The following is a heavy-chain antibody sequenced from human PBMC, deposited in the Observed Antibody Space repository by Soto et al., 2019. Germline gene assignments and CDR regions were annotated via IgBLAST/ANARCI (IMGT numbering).Heavy chain of an antibody. J-gene: IGHJ3*01. CDR2: VYLSGAT. CDR3: ASGSSSYNGAFHV. Sequence: HLQLRESGPGLVKPSETLSLTCNVSGGSITEFPNSWVWVRQPPGKGLEWIATVYLSGATYYNPSLKSRITTSVEASTNQFSLRLASVTAADTAVFFCASGSSSYNGAFHVWGQGTLVTVSS. V-gene: IGHV4-39*01. CDR1: GGSITEFPNS. D-gene: IGHD6-6*01.